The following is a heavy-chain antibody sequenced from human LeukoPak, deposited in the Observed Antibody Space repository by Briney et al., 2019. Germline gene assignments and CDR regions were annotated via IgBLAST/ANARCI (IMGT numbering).Heavy chain of an antibody. J-gene: IGHJ4*02. V-gene: IGHV1-24*01. Sequence: ASVKVSCKVSGYTLTELSMHWVRQAPGKGLEGMGGFDPEDGETIYAQKFQGRVTMTEDTSTDTAYLELSSLRSEDTAVYYCATDAHYYGSGSSPYWGQGTLVTVSS. CDR2: FDPEDGET. CDR3: ATDAHYYGSGSSPY. D-gene: IGHD3-10*01. CDR1: GYTLTELS.